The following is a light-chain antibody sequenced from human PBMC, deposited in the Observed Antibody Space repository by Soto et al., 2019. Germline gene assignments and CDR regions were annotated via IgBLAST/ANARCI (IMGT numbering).Light chain of an antibody. CDR1: SSNIGVNY. J-gene: IGLJ1*01. Sequence: QSVLTQPPSASGTPGQRVTISCSGSSSNIGVNYVYWYLQLPGTAPKLLIYRNNQRPSGVPDRFSGSKSGTSASLAISGLRSEDEADYYCAAWDDSLDGPVFGTGTKVTFL. CDR3: AAWDDSLDGPV. CDR2: RNN. V-gene: IGLV1-47*01.